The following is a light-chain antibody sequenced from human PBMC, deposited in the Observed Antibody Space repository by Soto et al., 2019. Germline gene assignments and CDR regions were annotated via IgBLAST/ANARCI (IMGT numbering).Light chain of an antibody. J-gene: IGKJ5*01. Sequence: DIQMTQSPSSLSASVGDRVTITCRASQGITNYLAWYQQKPGKVPKLLIYAASTLQSGVPSRFSGSGSGTDCTLTISSLQPEDVATYYCQKYNSAPQTFGQGTRLEIK. CDR3: QKYNSAPQT. V-gene: IGKV1-27*01. CDR1: QGITNY. CDR2: AAS.